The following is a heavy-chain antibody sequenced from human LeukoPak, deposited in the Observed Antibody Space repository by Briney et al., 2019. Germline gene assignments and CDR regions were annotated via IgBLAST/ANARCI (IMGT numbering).Heavy chain of an antibody. D-gene: IGHD3-22*01. CDR2: INSDGSST. CDR1: GFTFSSYS. J-gene: IGHJ4*02. V-gene: IGHV3-74*01. CDR3: ARFPMPGDSSGYSDY. Sequence: GGSLRLSCAASGFTFSSYSMNWVRQAPGKGLVWVSRINSDGSSTSYADSVKGRFTISRDNAKNTLYLQMNSLRAEDTAVYYCARFPMPGDSSGYSDYWGQGTLVTVSS.